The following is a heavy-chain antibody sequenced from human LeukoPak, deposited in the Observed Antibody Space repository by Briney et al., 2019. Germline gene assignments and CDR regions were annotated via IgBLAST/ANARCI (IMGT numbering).Heavy chain of an antibody. CDR3: ARGGYSFDY. V-gene: IGHV3-7*01. CDR1: GFTFSNYW. Sequence: GGSLRLSCAASGFTFSNYWMHWIRQAPGKGLEWVARLHADGNEKYFVHSVKGRFTVSRDNAKNSLYLQMNSLRVEDTAVYYCARGGYSFDYLGQGTLVTVST. J-gene: IGHJ4*02. D-gene: IGHD5-12*01. CDR2: LHADGNEK.